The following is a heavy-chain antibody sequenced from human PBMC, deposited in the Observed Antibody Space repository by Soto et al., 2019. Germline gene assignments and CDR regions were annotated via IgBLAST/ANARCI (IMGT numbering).Heavy chain of an antibody. V-gene: IGHV3-30*18. D-gene: IGHD2-21*02. CDR2: ISYDGSNK. CDR3: AKDGGDHGGLDY. J-gene: IGHJ4*02. Sequence: QVQLVESGGGVVQPGRSLRLSCAASGFTFSSYGMHWVRQAPGKGLEWVAVISYDGSNKYYADSVKGRFTISRDNSKNTLYLQMNSLRAEDTAVYYCAKDGGDHGGLDYWGQGTLVTVSS. CDR1: GFTFSSYG.